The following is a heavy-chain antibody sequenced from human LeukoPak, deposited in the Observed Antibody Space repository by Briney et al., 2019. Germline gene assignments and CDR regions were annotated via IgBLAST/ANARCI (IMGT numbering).Heavy chain of an antibody. CDR2: IRYDGSNK. V-gene: IGHV3-30*02. Sequence: GGSLRLSGAASGFTFSSYGMHWVRQAPGKGLEWVAFIRYDGSNKYYADSVKGRFTISRDNSKNTLYLQMNSLRAEDSAVYYCTTVFRYSSSSRDYWGQGTLVTVSS. CDR1: GFTFSSYG. CDR3: TTVFRYSSSSRDY. D-gene: IGHD6-6*01. J-gene: IGHJ4*02.